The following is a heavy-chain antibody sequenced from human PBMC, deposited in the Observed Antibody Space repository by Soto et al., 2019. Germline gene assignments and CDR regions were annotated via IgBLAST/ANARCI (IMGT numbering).Heavy chain of an antibody. CDR2: IYRSGTT. J-gene: IGHJ4*02. CDR1: NFSISSGYY. V-gene: IGHV4-38-2*01. CDR3: ARTHSGSYYSVFNY. Sequence: SETLSLTCVVSNFSISSGYYWGWIRQSPGKGLEWIASIYRSGTTSYNPSLKSRVNISVDPSKNQFSLMLTAVTAADTAVYYCARTHSGSYYSVFNYWGRGSLVTVSS. D-gene: IGHD1-26*01.